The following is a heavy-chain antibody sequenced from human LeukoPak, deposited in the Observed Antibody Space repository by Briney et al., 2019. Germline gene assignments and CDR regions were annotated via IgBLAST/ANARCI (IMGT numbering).Heavy chain of an antibody. V-gene: IGHV3-23*01. Sequence: GGSLRLSCAASGFTFSNYAINWVRQAPGKGLEWVSVSSASGGSTYYADSVKGRFTISRDNSKNILYLEMNSLRAEDTAVYYCAKGGRVNTPSDYWGQGTPVTVSS. CDR2: SSASGGST. J-gene: IGHJ4*02. D-gene: IGHD1-1*01. CDR3: AKGGRVNTPSDY. CDR1: GFTFSNYA.